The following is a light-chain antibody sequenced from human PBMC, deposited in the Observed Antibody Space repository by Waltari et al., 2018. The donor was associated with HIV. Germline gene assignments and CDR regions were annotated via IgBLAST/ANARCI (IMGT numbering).Light chain of an antibody. J-gene: IGLJ1*01. V-gene: IGLV1-40*01. Sequence: QSVLTQPPSVSGAPGQRVTISCTGSSSNIRAGYDVHWYQQLPGTAPKLLIYSHSTRPSGVPDRFSGSKAGATAALAITGLQAEDEADYYCQSYDSSLSGSGVFGTGTKVTVL. CDR2: SHS. CDR3: QSYDSSLSGSGV. CDR1: SSNIRAGYD.